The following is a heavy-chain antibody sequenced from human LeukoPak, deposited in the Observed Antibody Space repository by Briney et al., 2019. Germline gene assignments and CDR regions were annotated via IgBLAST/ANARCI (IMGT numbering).Heavy chain of an antibody. CDR2: MSGSGSSR. V-gene: IGHV3-23*01. CDR1: GFTLSNYA. CDR3: AKASGYSEN. Sequence: PGGSLRLSCAASGFTLSNYAMSWVRQAPGQGLEWVSSMSGSGSSRYHADSVKGRFTISRDNSKNTLYLQMNSLRAEDTAVYYCAKASGYSENWGQGTLVTVSS. J-gene: IGHJ4*02. D-gene: IGHD5-18*01.